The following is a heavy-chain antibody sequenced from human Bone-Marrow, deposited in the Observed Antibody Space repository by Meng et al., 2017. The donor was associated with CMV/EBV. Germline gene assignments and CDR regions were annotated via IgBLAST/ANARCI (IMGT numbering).Heavy chain of an antibody. D-gene: IGHD4-17*01. CDR3: AKDRGDYEIVRFDP. CDR1: GFTFRSNA. Sequence: ASGFTFRSNAMSWVRQAPGKGLEWVSTISGSGGLTNYADSVKGRFTISRDNSKNTLYLQMDSLRVEDTAVYFCAKDRGDYEIVRFDPWGQGTLVTVSS. J-gene: IGHJ5*02. V-gene: IGHV3-23*01. CDR2: ISGSGGLT.